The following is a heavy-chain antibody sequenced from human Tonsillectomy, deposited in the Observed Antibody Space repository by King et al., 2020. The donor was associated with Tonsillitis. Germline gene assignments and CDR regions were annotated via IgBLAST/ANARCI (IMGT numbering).Heavy chain of an antibody. J-gene: IGHJ4*02. CDR1: GFPFGDFA. CDR3: TRVHWAYYDSNGYYLDY. D-gene: IGHD3-22*01. CDR2: IRTKAYGGTT. Sequence: QLVQSGGGLVQPGRSLRLSCTGSGFPFGDFALSWFRQDPGKGLEWVGFIRTKAYGGTTEYAASVKGRFTISRDDSESIAHLQMSTLKTEDTAVYYCTRVHWAYYDSNGYYLDYWGRGTRVTVSS. V-gene: IGHV3-49*03.